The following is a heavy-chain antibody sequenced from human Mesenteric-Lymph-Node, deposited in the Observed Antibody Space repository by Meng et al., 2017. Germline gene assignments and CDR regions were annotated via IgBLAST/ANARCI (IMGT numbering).Heavy chain of an antibody. Sequence: GESLKISCAASGFNFSVHWMHWVRQTEERGLVWVALIKGDGSITGYADSVKGRFTISRDNAKNMLYLQMSGLRADDTAVYFCARDINYGASDYWGQGTLVTVSS. J-gene: IGHJ4*02. D-gene: IGHD3-16*01. V-gene: IGHV3-74*01. CDR1: GFNFSVHW. CDR3: ARDINYGASDY. CDR2: IKGDGSIT.